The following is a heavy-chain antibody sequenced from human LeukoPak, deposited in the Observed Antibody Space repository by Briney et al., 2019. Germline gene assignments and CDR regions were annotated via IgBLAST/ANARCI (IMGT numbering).Heavy chain of an antibody. CDR3: AGGAADIVVVPAALDYYYYGMDV. D-gene: IGHD2-2*01. CDR1: GGTFSSYA. Sequence: SVKVSCKASGGTFSSYAISWVRQAPGQGLEWMGGIIPIFGTANYAQKFQGRVTITADESTSTAYMELSSLRSEDTAVYYCAGGAADIVVVPAALDYYYYGMDVWGKGTTVTVSS. V-gene: IGHV1-69*13. J-gene: IGHJ6*04. CDR2: IIPIFGTA.